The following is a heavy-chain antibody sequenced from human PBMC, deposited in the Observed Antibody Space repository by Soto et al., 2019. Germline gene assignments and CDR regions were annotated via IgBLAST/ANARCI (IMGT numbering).Heavy chain of an antibody. CDR1: GFTFSNAW. V-gene: IGHV3-15*07. J-gene: IGHJ3*02. CDR3: TTNEPQGLVIAFDI. CDR2: IKSKTDGGTT. Sequence: GGSLRLSCAASGFTFSNAWMNWVRQAPGKGLEWVGRIKSKTDGGTTDYAAPVKGRFTISRDDSKNTLYLQMNSLKTEDTAVYYCTTNEPQGLVIAFDIWGQGTMVTVSS. D-gene: IGHD1-1*01.